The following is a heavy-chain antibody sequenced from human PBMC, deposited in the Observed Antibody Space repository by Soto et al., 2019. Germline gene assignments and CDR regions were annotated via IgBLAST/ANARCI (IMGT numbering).Heavy chain of an antibody. J-gene: IGHJ5*02. D-gene: IGHD1-26*01. V-gene: IGHV1-18*01. CDR1: GYTFTSYG. CDR3: ARVVGALGHWFDP. CDR2: ISAYNGNT. Sequence: QVQLVQAGGEVKKPGASVKVSCKASGYTFTSYGISWVRQAPGQGLEWMGRISAYNGNTNYAQKLQGRVTMTTDTSTSTAYMALRSLRSDVTAVYDCARVVGALGHWFDPWGQGTLVTVSS.